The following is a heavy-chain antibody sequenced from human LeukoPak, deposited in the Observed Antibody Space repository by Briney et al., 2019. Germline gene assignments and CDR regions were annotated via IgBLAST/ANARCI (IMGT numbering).Heavy chain of an antibody. V-gene: IGHV4-59*08. CDR3: ARLKTYYDFWSGSGWFDP. J-gene: IGHJ5*02. Sequence: SETLSLTCTVSGGSTGSDYWSWIRQPPGKGLEWIAYVYYSGVTSYNPSLKSRVAISIDTSKNQFSLNLSSVTAADTAVYYCARLKTYYDFWSGSGWFDPWGQGTLVTVSS. CDR2: VYYSGVT. CDR1: GGSTGSDY. D-gene: IGHD3-3*01.